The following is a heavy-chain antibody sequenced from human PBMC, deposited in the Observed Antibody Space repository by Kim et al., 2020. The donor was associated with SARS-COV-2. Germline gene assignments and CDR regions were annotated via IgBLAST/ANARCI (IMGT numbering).Heavy chain of an antibody. D-gene: IGHD5-18*01. J-gene: IGHJ3*02. Sequence: KGRFTISRDNSKNTLYLQRNSLRAEDTAVYYCAKSVERRGYSYGYAAFDIWGQGTMVTVSS. V-gene: IGHV3-23*01. CDR3: AKSVERRGYSYGYAAFDI.